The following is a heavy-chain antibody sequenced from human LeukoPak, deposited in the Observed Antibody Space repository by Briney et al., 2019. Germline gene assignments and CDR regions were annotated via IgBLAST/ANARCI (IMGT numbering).Heavy chain of an antibody. J-gene: IGHJ5*02. CDR2: IYYSGST. D-gene: IGHD3-3*01. V-gene: IGHV4-59*01. Sequence: SETLSLTCTVSGGSISSYYWSWIRQPPGKGLGWIGYIYYSGSTNYNPSLKSRVTISVDTSKNQFSLKLSSVTAADTGVYYCARGSDFWSGYYPYNWFDPWGQGTLVTVSS. CDR3: ARGSDFWSGYYPYNWFDP. CDR1: GGSISSYY.